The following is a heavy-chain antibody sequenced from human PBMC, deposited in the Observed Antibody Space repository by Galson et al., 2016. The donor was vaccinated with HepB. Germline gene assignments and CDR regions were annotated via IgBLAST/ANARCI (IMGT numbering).Heavy chain of an antibody. CDR2: ISYDGFNK. V-gene: IGHV3-30*18. CDR3: AKESWVFRHPGVGYLDY. CDR1: GFTFSTYG. J-gene: IGHJ4*02. D-gene: IGHD1-26*01. Sequence: SLRLSCAASGFTFSTYGIHWVRQAPGKGLEWVALISYDGFNKYYADSVKGRFTISRDNSKHTLYLQMNSLRAEDTAVYYCAKESWVFRHPGVGYLDYWGQGTLVTVSS.